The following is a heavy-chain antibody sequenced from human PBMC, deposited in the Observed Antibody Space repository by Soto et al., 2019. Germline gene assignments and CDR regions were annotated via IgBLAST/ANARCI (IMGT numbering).Heavy chain of an antibody. D-gene: IGHD3-16*02. Sequence: GGSLRLSCAASGFTFSSYAMSWVRQAPGKGLEWVSAISGSGGSTYYADSVKGRFTISRDNSKNTLYLQMNSLRAEDTAVYYCAKDEGYDYVWGSYHPYWGQGTLVTVSS. J-gene: IGHJ4*02. CDR3: AKDEGYDYVWGSYHPY. CDR2: ISGSGGST. V-gene: IGHV3-23*01. CDR1: GFTFSSYA.